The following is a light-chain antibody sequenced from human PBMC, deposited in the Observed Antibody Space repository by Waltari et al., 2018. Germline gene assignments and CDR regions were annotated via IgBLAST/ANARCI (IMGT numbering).Light chain of an antibody. CDR2: DVS. CDR3: SSYTTDATLV. V-gene: IGLV2-14*03. CDR1: SRDIGVYNH. Sequence: QSALTQPAPVSGSPGQSITISCTGTSRDIGVYNHVSWYQQYAGRAPKIMIYDVSNRPSGVPNRFSGSKSGNTASLTISGLQAEDEAHYYCSSYTTDATLVFGGGTKLTVL. J-gene: IGLJ3*02.